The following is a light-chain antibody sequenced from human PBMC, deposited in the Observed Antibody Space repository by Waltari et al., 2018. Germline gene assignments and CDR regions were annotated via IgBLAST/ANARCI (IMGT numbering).Light chain of an antibody. Sequence: QPALPQPSSASGSLRQSVTISSTGTSSAVGGWQYVSWYQQHPGRAPNPMIYEVSERPSGVPDRFSGSKSDNTASLTVSGLQADDEADYYCSSYAGSDNPYLFGTGTKVTVL. CDR1: SSAVGGWQY. CDR2: EVS. J-gene: IGLJ1*01. CDR3: SSYAGSDNPYL. V-gene: IGLV2-8*01.